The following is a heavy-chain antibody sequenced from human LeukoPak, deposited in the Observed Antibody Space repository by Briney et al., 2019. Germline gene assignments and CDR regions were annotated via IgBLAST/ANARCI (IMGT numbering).Heavy chain of an antibody. V-gene: IGHV3-9*03. Sequence: GGSLRLSCAASGFTFDDYAMHWVRQAPGKGLEWVSGISWNSGSIGYADSVKGRFTISRDNAKNSLYLQMNSLRAEDMALYYCARYDSSGYEGLDYWGQGTLVTVSS. CDR3: ARYDSSGYEGLDY. CDR2: ISWNSGSI. CDR1: GFTFDDYA. J-gene: IGHJ4*02. D-gene: IGHD3-22*01.